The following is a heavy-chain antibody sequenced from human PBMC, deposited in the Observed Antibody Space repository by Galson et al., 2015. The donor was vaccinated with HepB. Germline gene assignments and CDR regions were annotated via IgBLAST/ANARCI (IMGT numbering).Heavy chain of an antibody. J-gene: IGHJ4*02. V-gene: IGHV4-4*08. CDR2: IHSSGST. D-gene: IGHD5-24*01. CDR1: GGSITNYY. Sequence: ETLSLTCTVSGGSITNYYWNWIRLPPGERLEWIGYIHSSGSTNYNPSLKSRVTISLDTSKNQFSLRLTSVTATDTAVYFCAGGAGWLVDSWGQGTLVTASS. CDR3: AGGAGWLVDS.